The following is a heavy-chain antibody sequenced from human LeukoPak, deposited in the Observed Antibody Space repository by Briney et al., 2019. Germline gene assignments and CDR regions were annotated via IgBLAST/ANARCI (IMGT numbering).Heavy chain of an antibody. CDR1: GFTFSSYE. V-gene: IGHV3-48*03. CDR3: ARVWHRSGLNCLHP. Sequence: GGALRLSCAASGFTFSSYEMNWVRQAPGKGLEWFSYISNSGTTIYYADSVKGRFTIFRDNAKNSVYLQMHSLRAEDTAVYYCARVWHRSGLNCLHPWGKGNLVRVSS. CDR2: ISNSGTTI. J-gene: IGHJ5*02. D-gene: IGHD6-19*01.